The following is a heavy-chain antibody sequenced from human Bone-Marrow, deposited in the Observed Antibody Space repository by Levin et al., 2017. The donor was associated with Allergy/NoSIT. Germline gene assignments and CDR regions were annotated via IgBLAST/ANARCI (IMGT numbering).Heavy chain of an antibody. Sequence: SETLSLTCTVSGASISSSNYYWGWIHQPPGKGLEWIGSMYHSGSTDFNPSLESRVTLSVDTSKNQFSLKLRSVTAADTAVYYCARPLREYNYGLFEHWGQGALVTVSS. J-gene: IGHJ4*02. CDR2: MYHSGST. D-gene: IGHD5-18*01. CDR1: GASISSSNYY. V-gene: IGHV4-39*01. CDR3: ARPLREYNYGLFEH.